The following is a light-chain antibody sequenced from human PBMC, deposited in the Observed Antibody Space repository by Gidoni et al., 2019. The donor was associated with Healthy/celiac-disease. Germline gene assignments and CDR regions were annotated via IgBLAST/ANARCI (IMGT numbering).Light chain of an antibody. CDR3: QQSYSTFYT. CDR1: QSISSY. Sequence: RVTITCRASQSISSYLNWYQHKPGKAPKLLIYAASSLQSGVPSKFSGSGSVTDFTLTISSLQPEVFATYYCQQSYSTFYTFGQGTKLEIQ. V-gene: IGKV1-39*01. J-gene: IGKJ2*01. CDR2: AAS.